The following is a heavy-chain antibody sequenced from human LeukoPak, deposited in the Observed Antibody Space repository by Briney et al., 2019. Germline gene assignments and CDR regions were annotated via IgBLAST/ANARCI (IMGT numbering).Heavy chain of an antibody. D-gene: IGHD3-22*01. Sequence: SETLSLTCAVYGGSFSGYYWSWIRQPPGKGLEWNGEINHSGSTNYNPSLKSRVTISVDTSKNQFSLKLSSVTAADTAVYYCASTLYLYYYDSSGYYYWGQGTLVTVSS. CDR3: ASTLYLYYYDSSGYYY. CDR1: GGSFSGYY. CDR2: INHSGST. J-gene: IGHJ4*02. V-gene: IGHV4-34*01.